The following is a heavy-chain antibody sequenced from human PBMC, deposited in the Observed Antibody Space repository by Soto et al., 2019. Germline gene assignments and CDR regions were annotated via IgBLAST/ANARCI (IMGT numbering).Heavy chain of an antibody. CDR3: ASVYGSGSYGY. Sequence: QVQLQQWGAGLLKPSETLSLTCAVYGGSFSGYYWSWIRQPPGKGLEWIGEINHSGSTNYNPSLKSRVIISVDTSKSQFSLKLSSVTAADTAVYYCASVYGSGSYGYWGQGTMVTVSS. CDR1: GGSFSGYY. V-gene: IGHV4-34*01. CDR2: INHSGST. D-gene: IGHD3-10*01. J-gene: IGHJ4*02.